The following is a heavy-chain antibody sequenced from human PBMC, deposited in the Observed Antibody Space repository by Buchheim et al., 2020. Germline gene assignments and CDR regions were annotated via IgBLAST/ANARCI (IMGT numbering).Heavy chain of an antibody. CDR2: IYTSGST. CDR3: ASAIADYYYGMDV. CDR1: GGSISSGSYY. V-gene: IGHV4-61*02. Sequence: QVQLQESGPGLVKPSQTLSLTCTVSGGSISSGSYYWSWIRQPAGKGLEWIGRIYTSGSTNYNPSLKSRVTISLDTYKKQFSLKLSSVTAADTAVYYCASAIADYYYGMDVWGQGTT. J-gene: IGHJ6*02.